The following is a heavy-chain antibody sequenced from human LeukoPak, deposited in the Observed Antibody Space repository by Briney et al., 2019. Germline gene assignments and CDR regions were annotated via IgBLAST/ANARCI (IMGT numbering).Heavy chain of an antibody. Sequence: PSETLSLTCTVSGGSISSSSYYWGWIRQPPGKGLEWIGSIYYSGSTYYNPSLKSRVTISVDTSKNQFSLKLSSVTAADTAVYYCARDRGVNYYDSSGYYNWFDPWGQGTLVTVSS. CDR3: ARDRGVNYYDSSGYYNWFDP. D-gene: IGHD3-22*01. CDR2: IYYSGST. V-gene: IGHV4-39*07. CDR1: GGSISSSSYY. J-gene: IGHJ5*02.